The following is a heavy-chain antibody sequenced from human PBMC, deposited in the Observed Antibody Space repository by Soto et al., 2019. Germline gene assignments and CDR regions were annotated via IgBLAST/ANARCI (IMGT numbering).Heavy chain of an antibody. CDR1: GFTFDDYA. J-gene: IGHJ4*02. CDR3: AKDTEEDIVVVPAASSFDY. V-gene: IGHV3-9*01. D-gene: IGHD2-2*01. Sequence: GGSLRLSCAASGFTFDDYAMHWVRQAPGKGLEWVSGISWNSGSIGYADSVKGRFTISRDNAKNSLYLQMNSLRAEDTALYYCAKDTEEDIVVVPAASSFDYWGQGTLVTVSS. CDR2: ISWNSGSI.